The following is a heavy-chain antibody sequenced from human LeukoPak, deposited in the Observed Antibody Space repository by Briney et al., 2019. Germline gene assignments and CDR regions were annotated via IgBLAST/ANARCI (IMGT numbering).Heavy chain of an antibody. CDR3: ARDAVGSSSWSTTHRDDY. V-gene: IGHV3-30*03. J-gene: IGHJ4*02. Sequence: GGSLRLSCTASGFTFNAYGIHWVRQPPGKGLEWVAVISYDGSNKYYADSVKGRFTISRDNSKNTLYLQMNSLRAEDTAVYYCARDAVGSSSWSTTHRDDYWGQGTLVTVSS. D-gene: IGHD6-13*01. CDR1: GFTFNAYG. CDR2: ISYDGSNK.